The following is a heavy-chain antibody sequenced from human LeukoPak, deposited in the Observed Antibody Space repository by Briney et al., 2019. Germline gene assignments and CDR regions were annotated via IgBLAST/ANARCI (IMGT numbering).Heavy chain of an antibody. V-gene: IGHV3-30*02. J-gene: IGHJ4*02. CDR2: IRYDGSNK. CDR1: GFTFGSYG. Sequence: PGGSLRLSCAASGFTFGSYGMPWVRQAPGKGLEWVAFIRYDGSNKYYADSVKGRFTISRDNSKNTLYLQMNSLRAEDTAVYYCAKDKWIDGSLDYWGQGTLVTVSS. D-gene: IGHD1-26*01. CDR3: AKDKWIDGSLDY.